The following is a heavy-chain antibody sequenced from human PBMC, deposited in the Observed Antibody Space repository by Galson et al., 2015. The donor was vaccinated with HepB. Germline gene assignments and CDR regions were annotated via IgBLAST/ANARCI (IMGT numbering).Heavy chain of an antibody. V-gene: IGHV4-59*01. J-gene: IGHJ6*02. Sequence: ETLSLTCTVSGGSISSYYWSWIRQPPGKGLEWIGYISYSGITNYSPSLQSRVTISVDTSKNQFSLKLSSVTAADTAVYYCARDGGYTSSYYYHYYGLDVWGQGTTVTVSS. CDR1: GGSISSYY. D-gene: IGHD6-6*01. CDR2: ISYSGIT. CDR3: ARDGGYTSSYYYHYYGLDV.